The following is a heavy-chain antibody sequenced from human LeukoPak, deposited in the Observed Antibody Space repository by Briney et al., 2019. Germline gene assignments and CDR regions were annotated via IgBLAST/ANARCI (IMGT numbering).Heavy chain of an antibody. CDR3: APHTAYSYGLSS. CDR1: GGSISSSSYY. D-gene: IGHD5-18*01. Sequence: SETLSLTCTVSGGSISSSSYYWGWIRQPPGKGLEWIGSIYYSGSTYYNPSLKSRVTISVDTSKNQFSLKLSSATAADTAVYYCAPHTAYSYGLSSWGQGTLVTVSS. V-gene: IGHV4-39*01. CDR2: IYYSGST. J-gene: IGHJ5*02.